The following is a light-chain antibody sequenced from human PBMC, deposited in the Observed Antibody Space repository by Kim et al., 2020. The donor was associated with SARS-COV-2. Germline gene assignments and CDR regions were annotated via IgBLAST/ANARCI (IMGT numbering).Light chain of an antibody. CDR2: DVT. Sequence: QSALTQPRSVSGSPGQSVTISCTGTTSDVGSYNYVSWYQQHPGRAPKLIIYDVTKRPSGVPDRFSGSKSGNTDSLTVSGLQAEDEADYYCCSFAAPFGRGTQLTVL. V-gene: IGLV2-11*01. J-gene: IGLJ2*01. CDR3: CSFAAP. CDR1: TSDVGSYNY.